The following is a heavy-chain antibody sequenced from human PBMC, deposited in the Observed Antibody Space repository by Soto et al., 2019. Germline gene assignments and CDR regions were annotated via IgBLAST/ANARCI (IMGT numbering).Heavy chain of an antibody. D-gene: IGHD4-4*01. CDR2: IDPSDSYT. CDR1: GYSFTSFW. J-gene: IGHJ2*01. V-gene: IGHV5-10-1*01. Sequence: PGESLKISCKGSGYSFTSFWIGWVRQMPGKGLEWMGRIDPSDSYTNYSPSFQGHVSISADKSISTAYLQWSSLKASDTAMYYCARLSRLHRDWYFDLWGRGTLVTVSS. CDR3: ARLSRLHRDWYFDL.